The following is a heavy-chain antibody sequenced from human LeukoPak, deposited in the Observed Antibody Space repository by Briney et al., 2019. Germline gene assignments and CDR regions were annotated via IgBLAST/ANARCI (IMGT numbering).Heavy chain of an antibody. V-gene: IGHV3-15*01. CDR1: GFTFSTDA. CDR2: VKRKTHGGTT. Sequence: GGSLRLSCAASGFTFSTDAMTWVRQAPGKGLEWVGRVKRKTHGGTTQYGAPVKGRFAISRDDSKNTLYLQMNSLKTEDTGVYFCTTEVVVTSYFDYWGQGALVTVSS. CDR3: TTEVVVTSYFDY. D-gene: IGHD2-21*02. J-gene: IGHJ4*02.